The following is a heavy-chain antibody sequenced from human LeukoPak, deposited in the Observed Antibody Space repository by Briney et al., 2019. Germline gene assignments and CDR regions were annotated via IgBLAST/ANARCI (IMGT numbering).Heavy chain of an antibody. CDR2: INHNGST. J-gene: IGHJ4*02. D-gene: IGHD1-26*01. V-gene: IGHV4-34*01. CDR3: ATRLGRELPPYY. Sequence: ASETLSLTCAVYGGSFSGYYWSWIRQPPGKGLEWIGEINHNGSTNYNPSLKSRVTISVDTSKNQFSLKLSSVTAADTAVYYCATRLGRELPPYYWGQGTLVTVSS. CDR1: GGSFSGYY.